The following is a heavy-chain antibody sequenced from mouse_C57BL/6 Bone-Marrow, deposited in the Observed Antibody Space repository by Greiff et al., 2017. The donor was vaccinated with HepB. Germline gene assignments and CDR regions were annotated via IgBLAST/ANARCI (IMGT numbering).Heavy chain of an antibody. CDR3: ARNPFAY. CDR2: IWSGGST. J-gene: IGHJ3*01. V-gene: IGHV2-2*01. Sequence: QVQLKQSGPGLVQPSQSLSITCTVSGFSLTSYGVHWVRQSPGKGLEWLGVIWSGGSTDYNAAFISRLSISKDNSKSQVFFKMNSLQADDTAIYCCARNPFAYWGQGTLVTVSA. CDR1: GFSLTSYG.